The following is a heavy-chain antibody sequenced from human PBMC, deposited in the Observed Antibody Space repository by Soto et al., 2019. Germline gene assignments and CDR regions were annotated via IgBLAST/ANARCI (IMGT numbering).Heavy chain of an antibody. J-gene: IGHJ4*02. CDR1: YGSIISRSHY. V-gene: IGHV4-31*03. D-gene: IGHD4-17*01. CDR2: IHYTGST. Sequence: SELMSLPCTVSYGSIISRSHYWVLIRKPPGKGLEWIVNIHYTGSTYYNPSLKSRVTISVDTSKNQFSLKLSSVTAADTAFYYXARVQYGDCSLALDYCGQGTLVTVSS. CDR3: ARVQYGDCSLALDY.